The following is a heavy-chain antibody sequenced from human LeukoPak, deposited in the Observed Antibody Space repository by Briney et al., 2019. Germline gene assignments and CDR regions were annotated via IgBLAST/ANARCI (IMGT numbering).Heavy chain of an antibody. J-gene: IGHJ6*03. D-gene: IGHD3-16*01. CDR1: GCTFSSYD. Sequence: ASVKVSCKASGCTFSSYDVNWVRQATGQGLEWMGWMNPSSGNTGYAQKFQGRVTIIRNTSISTAYMELSSLRSEDTAVYYCARAAGGTRNYYMDVWAKGTTVTVSS. CDR3: ARAAGGTRNYYMDV. CDR2: MNPSSGNT. V-gene: IGHV1-8*01.